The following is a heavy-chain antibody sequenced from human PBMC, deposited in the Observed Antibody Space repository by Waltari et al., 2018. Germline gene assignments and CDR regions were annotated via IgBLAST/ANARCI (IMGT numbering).Heavy chain of an antibody. Sequence: EVQLVESGGGLIQPGGSLRLSCAASGIIVSANYMTWVRQAPGKGPNWGSGSYSAGRTYYADAVKGRVTSSRDRAKSRLYLEMNRLRVEDTAVYYCAVREKGGYCEDGDCHGRLDSWGQGTLVSVSS. CDR2: SYSAGRT. CDR3: AVREKGGYCEDGDCHGRLDS. J-gene: IGHJ4*02. CDR1: GIIVSANY. V-gene: IGHV3-53*01. D-gene: IGHD2-21*02.